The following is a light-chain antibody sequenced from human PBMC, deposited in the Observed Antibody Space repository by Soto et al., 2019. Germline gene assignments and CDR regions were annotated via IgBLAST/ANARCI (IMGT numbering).Light chain of an antibody. Sequence: IQFTHSPSSLSASVGDRVTITCRSSQGISSYLAWYHQKPGKAPKLLIYAASTLQSGVPSRFSGSGSGTDFTLTISSLQPEDFATYYCQQLNSYPPTFGKGTKV. CDR2: AAS. CDR1: QGISSY. J-gene: IGKJ1*01. V-gene: IGKV1-9*01. CDR3: QQLNSYPPT.